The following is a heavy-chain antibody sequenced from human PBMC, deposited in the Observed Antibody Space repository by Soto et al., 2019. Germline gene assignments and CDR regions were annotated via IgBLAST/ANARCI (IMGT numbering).Heavy chain of an antibody. J-gene: IGHJ5*02. CDR2: FSGSDGST. CDR1: GFTFSSYD. Sequence: PGGSLRLSCVASGFTFSSYDMSWVRQAPGKGLEWVSSFSGSDGSTYYADSVKGRFIISRDNSKNTLYLQMDSLRAEDTAVYYCALDLLDCSGGSCYSDDLLSWFDPWGQGTLVTVSS. V-gene: IGHV3-23*01. D-gene: IGHD2-15*01. CDR3: ALDLLDCSGGSCYSDDLLSWFDP.